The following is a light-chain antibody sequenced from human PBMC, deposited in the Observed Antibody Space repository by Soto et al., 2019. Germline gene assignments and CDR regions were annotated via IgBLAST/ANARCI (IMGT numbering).Light chain of an antibody. Sequence: DIVMTQSPDSLAVSLGERATINCKSSQSVLYNTNNKNYLAWYQQKPGQPPKLLIYWASTRESGVPDRFSGSGSWTDFTLTISSLQAEDVAVYYCQQYYVTPLTFGGGTKVEIK. V-gene: IGKV4-1*01. CDR1: QSVLYNTNNKNY. CDR2: WAS. J-gene: IGKJ4*01. CDR3: QQYYVTPLT.